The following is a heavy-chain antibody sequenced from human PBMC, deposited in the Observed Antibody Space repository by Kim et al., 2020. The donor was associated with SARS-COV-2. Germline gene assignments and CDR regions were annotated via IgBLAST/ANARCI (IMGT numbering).Heavy chain of an antibody. Sequence: ASVKVSCKASGYTFTSYYMHWVRQAPGQGLEWMGIINPSGGSTSYAQKFQGRVTMTRDTSTSTVYMELSSLRSEDTAVYYCARDTPLRYGSGSYYKGYYFDYWGQGTLVTVSS. D-gene: IGHD3-10*01. CDR2: INPSGGST. V-gene: IGHV1-46*01. CDR1: GYTFTSYY. CDR3: ARDTPLRYGSGSYYKGYYFDY. J-gene: IGHJ4*02.